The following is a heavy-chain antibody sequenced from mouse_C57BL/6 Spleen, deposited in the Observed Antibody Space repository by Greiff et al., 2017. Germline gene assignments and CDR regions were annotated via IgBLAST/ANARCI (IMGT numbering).Heavy chain of an antibody. Sequence: QVQLQQPGAEFVKPGASVKLSCKASGYTFTSYWMQWVKQRPGQGLEWIGEIDPSDSYTNYNQKFKGKATLTVDTSSSTAYMQLSSLTSEDSAVYYCARSYYSNSAWFAYWGQGTLVTVSA. V-gene: IGHV1-50*01. CDR1: GYTFTSYW. J-gene: IGHJ3*01. D-gene: IGHD2-5*01. CDR3: ARSYYSNSAWFAY. CDR2: IDPSDSYT.